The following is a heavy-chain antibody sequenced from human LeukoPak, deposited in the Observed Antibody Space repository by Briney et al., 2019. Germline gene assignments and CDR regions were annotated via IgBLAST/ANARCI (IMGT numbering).Heavy chain of an antibody. CDR2: ISSSSSYI. J-gene: IGHJ4*02. D-gene: IGHD3-22*01. CDR3: ARGNYYDSSGYYGDYFDY. V-gene: IGHV3-21*01. Sequence: AGSLRLSCAASGFTFSSYSMNWVRQPQGKGLEWVSSISSSSSYIYYADSVKGRFSISRDNAKTSLYLHMNSLRAEDTAVYYCARGNYYDSSGYYGDYFDYWGQGTLVTVSS. CDR1: GFTFSSYS.